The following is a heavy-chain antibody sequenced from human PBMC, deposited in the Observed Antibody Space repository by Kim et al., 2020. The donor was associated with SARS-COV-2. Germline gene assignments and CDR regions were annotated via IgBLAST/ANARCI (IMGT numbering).Heavy chain of an antibody. J-gene: IGHJ4*02. V-gene: IGHV4-34*01. CDR2: INHSGST. CDR3: ASYYYGSGSYSFDY. D-gene: IGHD3-10*01. Sequence: SETLSLTCAVYGGSFSGYYWSWIRQPPGKGLEWIGEINHSGSTNYNPSFKSRVTISVDTSKNQFSLKLSSVTAADTAVYYCASYYYGSGSYSFDYWGQGT. CDR1: GGSFSGYY.